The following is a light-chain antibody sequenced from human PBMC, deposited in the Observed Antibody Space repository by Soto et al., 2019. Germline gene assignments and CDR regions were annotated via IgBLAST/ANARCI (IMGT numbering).Light chain of an antibody. CDR2: DAS. CDR3: QQFNSYS. Sequence: DIQINQPPSILSASLGDRVIITCRASQSISSWLAWYQQKPGKAPKLLIYDASSLESGVPSRFSGSGSGTDFTFTIISLQPDDIAIYYCQQFNSYSFGQGTKVDI. CDR1: QSISSW. V-gene: IGKV1-5*01. J-gene: IGKJ1*01.